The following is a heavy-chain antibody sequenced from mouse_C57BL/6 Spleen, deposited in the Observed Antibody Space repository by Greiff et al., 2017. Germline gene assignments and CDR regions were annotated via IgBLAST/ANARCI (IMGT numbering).Heavy chain of an antibody. CDR2: IDPETGGT. CDR1: GYTFTDYE. D-gene: IGHD1-1*01. Sequence: SGAELVRPGASVTLSCKASGYTFTDYEMHWVKQTPVHGLEWIGAIDPETGGTAYNQKFKGKAILTADKSSSTAYMELRSLTSEDSAVYYCTRLHYGSSYPWYFDVWGTGTTVTVSS. J-gene: IGHJ1*03. CDR3: TRLHYGSSYPWYFDV. V-gene: IGHV1-15*01.